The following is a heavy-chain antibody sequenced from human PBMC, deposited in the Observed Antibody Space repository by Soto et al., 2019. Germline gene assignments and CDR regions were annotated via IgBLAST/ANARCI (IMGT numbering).Heavy chain of an antibody. J-gene: IGHJ6*02. D-gene: IGHD3-16*01. V-gene: IGHV3-72*01. CDR2: TANKRSRYTT. Sequence: EVELVESGGGLVQAGGSLRVSCGVSGFTSSDHYMDWVRQAPGKGLEWVGQTANKRSRYTTEDAASVKGRFIISRDDSKNSVSRQMNSLQVKDTAVYYCARGGFGHGLEVWGQGTTVNVSS. CDR3: ARGGFGHGLEV. CDR1: GFTSSDHY.